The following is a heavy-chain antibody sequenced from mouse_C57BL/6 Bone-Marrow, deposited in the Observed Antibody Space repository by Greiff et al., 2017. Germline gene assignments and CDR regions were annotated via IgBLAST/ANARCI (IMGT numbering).Heavy chain of an antibody. Sequence: QVQLQQPGAELVKPGASVKVSCKASGYTFTSYWMHWVKQRPGQGLEWIGRIHPSDSDTNYNQKFKGKATLTVDKSSSTAYMQLSRLTSEDSAVYYCAMRGAYYSNPYAMDYWGQGTSVTVSS. V-gene: IGHV1-74*01. D-gene: IGHD2-5*01. CDR2: IHPSDSDT. J-gene: IGHJ4*01. CDR3: AMRGAYYSNPYAMDY. CDR1: GYTFTSYW.